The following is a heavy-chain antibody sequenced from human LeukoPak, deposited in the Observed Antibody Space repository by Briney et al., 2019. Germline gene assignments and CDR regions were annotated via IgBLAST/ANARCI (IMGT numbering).Heavy chain of an antibody. V-gene: IGHV3-13*01. CDR3: ARGGQYRYGYGPLFDY. J-gene: IGHJ4*02. CDR1: GFTFSSYD. CDR2: IGTAGDT. Sequence: PGGSLRLSCAPSGFTFSSYDMHWVRHATGKGLEWVSDIGTAGDTYYLGSVKSRFTISRENAKNSLYLQMNSLRAGDKAVYYCARGGQYRYGYGPLFDYWCEGTRVTVSS. D-gene: IGHD5-18*01.